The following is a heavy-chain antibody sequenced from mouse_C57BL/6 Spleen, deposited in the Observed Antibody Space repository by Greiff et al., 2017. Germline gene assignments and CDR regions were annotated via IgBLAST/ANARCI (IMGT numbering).Heavy chain of an antibody. CDR3: AREGGNYVYYAMDY. J-gene: IGHJ4*01. V-gene: IGHV1-80*01. D-gene: IGHD2-1*01. CDR1: GYAFSSYW. Sequence: QVQLKESGAELVKPGASVKISCKASGYAFSSYWMNWVKQRPGKGLEWIGQIYPGDGDTNYNGKFKGKATLTADKSSSTAYMQLSSLTSEDSAVYFCAREGGNYVYYAMDYWGQGTSVTVSS. CDR2: IYPGDGDT.